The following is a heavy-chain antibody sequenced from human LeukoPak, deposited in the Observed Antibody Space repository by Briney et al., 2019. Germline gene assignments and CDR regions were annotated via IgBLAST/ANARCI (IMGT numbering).Heavy chain of an antibody. CDR2: ISYDGSNR. CDR3: ARAYCSGGSCYPFDY. D-gene: IGHD2-15*01. CDR1: GFTLSSYA. Sequence: GGSLRLSCAASGFTLSSYAMHWVRQAPGKGLEWVAVISYDGSNRYYADSVKGRFTISRDNSKNTLYLQMNSLRAEDTAVYYCARAYCSGGSCYPFDYWGQGTLVTVSS. J-gene: IGHJ4*02. V-gene: IGHV3-30-3*01.